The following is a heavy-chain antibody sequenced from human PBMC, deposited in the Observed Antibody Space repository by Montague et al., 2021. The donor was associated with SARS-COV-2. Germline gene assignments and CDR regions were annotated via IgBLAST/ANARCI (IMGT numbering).Heavy chain of an antibody. Sequence: SLRLSCAASGFTFSSYEMNWVRQAPGKGLEWISKIINSGSSTYYADSVKGRFTISRDSAKNSLYLQKNSLRAEDTAVYYCATYYYNSDHVRSAWGQGTLVTVSS. CDR2: IINSGSST. V-gene: IGHV3-48*03. CDR1: GFTFSSYE. CDR3: ATYYYNSDHVRSA. J-gene: IGHJ5*02. D-gene: IGHD3-10*01.